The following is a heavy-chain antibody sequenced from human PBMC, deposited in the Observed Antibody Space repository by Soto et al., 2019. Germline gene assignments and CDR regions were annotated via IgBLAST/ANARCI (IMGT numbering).Heavy chain of an antibody. CDR2: INSDESNT. CDR3: VRSKATFEKNWFDP. V-gene: IGHV3-74*01. CDR1: GFSISSYW. Sequence: PGGSLRLSCAASGFSISSYWMHWVRQAPGKGLVWVSRINSDESNTDYADSVKGRFTISRDNVKNTLYLQMNSLRAEDTALYYCVRSKATFEKNWFDPWGQGTLVTVSS. J-gene: IGHJ5*02. D-gene: IGHD3-3*02.